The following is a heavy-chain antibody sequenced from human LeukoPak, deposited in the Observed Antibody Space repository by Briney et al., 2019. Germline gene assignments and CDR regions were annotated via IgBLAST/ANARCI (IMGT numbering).Heavy chain of an antibody. CDR2: IKQDGSEK. D-gene: IGHD3-3*01. J-gene: IGHJ3*02. V-gene: IGHV3-7*01. CDR3: ARSGKRGPRGGVLRFLEWLQRPGCAFDI. Sequence: GGSLRLSCAASGFTFSSYWMSWVRQAPGKGLEWVANIKQDGSEKYYVDSVKGRFTISRDNAKNSLYLQMNSLRAEDTAVYYCARSGKRGPRGGVLRFLEWLQRPGCAFDIWGQGTMVTVSS. CDR1: GFTFSSYW.